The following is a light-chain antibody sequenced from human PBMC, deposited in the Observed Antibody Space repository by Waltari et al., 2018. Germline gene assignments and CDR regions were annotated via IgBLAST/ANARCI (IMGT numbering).Light chain of an antibody. V-gene: IGLV3-21*01. CDR3: QVWDANTDPGV. J-gene: IGLJ1*01. CDR1: NIDSKS. CDR2: YDN. Sequence: SYVLTQPPSVSVAPGETARITCGGHNIDSKSLHWYRQRPGQAPVVVISYDNDRAAGIPERFSGSNSGNTATLTISRVEAGDEADYYCQVWDANTDPGVFGTGTEVTVL.